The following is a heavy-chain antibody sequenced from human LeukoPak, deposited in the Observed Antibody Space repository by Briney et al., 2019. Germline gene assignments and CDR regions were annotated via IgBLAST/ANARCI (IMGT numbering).Heavy chain of an antibody. CDR3: ARGYYDSSKFDY. CDR1: GGTFSSYA. Sequence: GASVKVSCKASGGTFSSYAISWVRQAPGQGLEWMGGIIPIFGTANYAQKFQGRVTITADESTSTAYMELSSLRSEDTAVYYCARGYYDSSKFDYWGQGTLVTVSS. V-gene: IGHV1-69*13. D-gene: IGHD3-22*01. CDR2: IIPIFGTA. J-gene: IGHJ4*02.